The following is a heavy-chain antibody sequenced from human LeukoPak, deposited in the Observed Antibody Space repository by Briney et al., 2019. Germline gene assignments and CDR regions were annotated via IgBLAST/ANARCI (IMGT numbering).Heavy chain of an antibody. D-gene: IGHD6-6*01. V-gene: IGHV1-2*06. Sequence: GASVKVSCKASGYTFTGYYMHWVRQAPGQGLEWMGRINPKSGGTKYAQKFQGRVTMTRDTSISTAYMELSRLRSDDTAVYYCASYSSSRDFDYWGEGTLVTVSS. CDR1: GYTFTGYY. CDR3: ASYSSSRDFDY. J-gene: IGHJ4*02. CDR2: INPKSGGT.